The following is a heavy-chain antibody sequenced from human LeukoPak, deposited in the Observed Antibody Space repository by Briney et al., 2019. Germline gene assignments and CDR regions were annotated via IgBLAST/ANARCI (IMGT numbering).Heavy chain of an antibody. V-gene: IGHV1-2*02. Sequence: ASVKVSCKTSGFTFTDYYIQWVRQAPGQRLEWMGWVSPKSGASHYAQSIQGRVTMTWDPSTATAYMELRRLKSDDTAIYFCVRDREVVGSTSDFDHWGQGSLVTVSS. D-gene: IGHD1-26*01. CDR1: GFTFTDYY. J-gene: IGHJ4*02. CDR2: VSPKSGAS. CDR3: VRDREVVGSTSDFDH.